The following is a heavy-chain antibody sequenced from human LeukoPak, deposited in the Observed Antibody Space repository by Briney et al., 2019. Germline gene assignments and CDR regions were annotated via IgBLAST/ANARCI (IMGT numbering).Heavy chain of an antibody. Sequence: PGGSLRLSCAASGFTFSTYGMHWVRQAPGKGLEWVAFIRYDAINKYYADSVKGRFTISRDNAKNSLYLQMNSLRAEDTAVYYCAELGITMIGGVWGKGTTVTISS. V-gene: IGHV3-30*02. D-gene: IGHD3-10*02. CDR3: AELGITMIGGV. CDR2: IRYDAINK. J-gene: IGHJ6*04. CDR1: GFTFSTYG.